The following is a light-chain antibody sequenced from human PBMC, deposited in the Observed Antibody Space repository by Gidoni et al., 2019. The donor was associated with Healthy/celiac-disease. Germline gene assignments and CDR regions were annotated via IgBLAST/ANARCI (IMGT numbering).Light chain of an antibody. Sequence: DIVLTPSPSTLSVSPGERATLSCRASKSVSSNLAWYQQKPGQAPRLLIYGASTRATGIPARFSGSGSGTEFTLTISSLQSEDFAVYYCQQYNNWPPLTFGGGTKVEIK. V-gene: IGKV3-15*01. CDR1: KSVSSN. CDR2: GAS. J-gene: IGKJ4*01. CDR3: QQYNNWPPLT.